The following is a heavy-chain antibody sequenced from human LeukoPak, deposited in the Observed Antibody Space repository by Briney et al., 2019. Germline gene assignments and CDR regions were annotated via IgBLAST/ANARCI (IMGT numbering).Heavy chain of an antibody. D-gene: IGHD6-19*01. Sequence: ASVKVSCKTSGYTFTSYGISWVRQAPGQGGEWMGWISAYNGNTNYAQKPQGRVTMTTDTSTSTAYMELRSLRSDDTAVYYCARSSGWSDYYYYYGMDVWGQGTTVTVSS. CDR2: ISAYNGNT. J-gene: IGHJ6*02. V-gene: IGHV1-18*01. CDR3: ARSSGWSDYYYYYGMDV. CDR1: GYTFTSYG.